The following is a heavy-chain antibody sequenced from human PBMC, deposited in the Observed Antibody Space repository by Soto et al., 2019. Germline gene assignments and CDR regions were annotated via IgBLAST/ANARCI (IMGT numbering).Heavy chain of an antibody. CDR1: GFVFTNFW. J-gene: IGHJ4*02. V-gene: IGHV3-74*01. CDR2: IDTSGHST. Sequence: GGSLRLSCEASGFVFTNFWMHWVRHVPGKGLVWVARIDTSGHSTNYAESVKGRFTISRDNAKNTVSLQMNSLRVEDTGVYYCARDPYSGSYFDYWGQGTLVTVSS. CDR3: ARDPYSGSYFDY. D-gene: IGHD5-12*01.